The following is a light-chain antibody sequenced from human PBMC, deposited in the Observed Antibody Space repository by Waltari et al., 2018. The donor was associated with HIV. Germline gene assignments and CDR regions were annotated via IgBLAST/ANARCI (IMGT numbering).Light chain of an antibody. J-gene: IGLJ3*02. Sequence: QLVLTQSPSASASLGASVKLTCTLSSGHSNYAIPWHQQQPEKGPRYLMKVNSDGSHSKGDGIPDRFSGSSSGAERHLIISSLQSEDEADYYCQTWGTGIRVFGGGTKLTVL. CDR2: VNSDGSH. CDR3: QTWGTGIRV. CDR1: SGHSNYA. V-gene: IGLV4-69*02.